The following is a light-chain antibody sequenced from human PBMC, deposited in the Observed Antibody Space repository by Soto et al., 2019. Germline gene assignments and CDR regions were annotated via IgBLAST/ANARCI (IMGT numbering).Light chain of an antibody. V-gene: IGLV1-44*01. Sequence: QSVLTQPPSASGTPGQRVTISCSGSSSNIGSNAVNWYRQLPGTAPNLLIHTNDQRPSGVPDRFSGSQSGTSASLAISGLQSEDEAEYYCATWDDSLSGVVFGGGTKLTVL. J-gene: IGLJ2*01. CDR2: TND. CDR3: ATWDDSLSGVV. CDR1: SSNIGSNA.